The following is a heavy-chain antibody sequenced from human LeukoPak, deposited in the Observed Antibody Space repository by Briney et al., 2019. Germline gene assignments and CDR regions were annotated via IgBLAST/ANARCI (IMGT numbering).Heavy chain of an antibody. D-gene: IGHD3-10*01. V-gene: IGHV4-59*01. J-gene: IGHJ6*03. CDR3: ARDYHGSGSYQRYYYYYYMDV. CDR1: GGSISSYY. CDR2: IYYSGST. Sequence: PSETLSLTCTVSGGSISSYYWSWIRQPPGKGLEWIGYIYYSGSTNYNPSLKSRVTISVDTSKNQFSLKLSSVTAADTAVCYCARDYHGSGSYQRYYYYYYMDVWGKGTTVTVSS.